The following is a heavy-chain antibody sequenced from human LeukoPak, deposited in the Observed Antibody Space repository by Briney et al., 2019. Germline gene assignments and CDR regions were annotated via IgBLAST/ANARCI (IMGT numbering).Heavy chain of an antibody. D-gene: IGHD1-26*01. V-gene: IGHV4-59*01. Sequence: SETLSLTCTVSGGSISSYYWSWIRRPPGKGLEWIGYISDSGSTSYSFSLKSRVTISVDTSKNQFSLKLSSVTAADTAVYYCARYVGTTNLFDYWGQGTLVTVSS. J-gene: IGHJ4*02. CDR3: ARYVGTTNLFDY. CDR2: ISDSGST. CDR1: GGSISSYY.